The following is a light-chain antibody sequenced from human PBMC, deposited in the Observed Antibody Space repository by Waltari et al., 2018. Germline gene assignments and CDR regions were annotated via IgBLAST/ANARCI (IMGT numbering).Light chain of an antibody. V-gene: IGKV4-1*01. CDR3: QQYYSTPYT. J-gene: IGKJ2*01. CDR1: QSVLYSSNNKNY. CDR2: WAS. Sequence: DIVMSQSRDSLAVSLVERATINCKSSQSVLYSSNNKNYLAWYQQKPGQPPKLLIYWASTRESGVPDRFSGSGSGTDFTLTISSLQAEDVAVYYCQQYYSTPYTFGQGTKLEIK.